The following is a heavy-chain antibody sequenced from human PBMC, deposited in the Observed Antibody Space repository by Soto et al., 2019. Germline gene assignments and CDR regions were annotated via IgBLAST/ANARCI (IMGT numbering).Heavy chain of an antibody. D-gene: IGHD3-10*01. CDR3: AKGGGGRPTYSGMDV. Sequence: EVQLLESGGGLVQPGGSLRLSCAASGFRFNNYAMTWVRQAPGKGLEWVSSISDSSTSTYYADSVKGGFTISRDNFKNPLSLQMDSLRVEDTAVYYCAKGGGGRPTYSGMDVWGQGTTVTVSS. CDR2: ISDSSTST. V-gene: IGHV3-23*01. J-gene: IGHJ6*02. CDR1: GFRFNNYA.